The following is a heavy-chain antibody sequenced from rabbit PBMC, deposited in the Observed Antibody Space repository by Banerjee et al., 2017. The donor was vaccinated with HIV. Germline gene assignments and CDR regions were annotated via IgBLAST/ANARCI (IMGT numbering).Heavy chain of an antibody. CDR2: IYPGFGIR. Sequence: ELVESGGGLVQPGESLKLSCKASGIDFSSYGISWVRQAPGKGPEWIAYIYPGFGIRNYANSVKGRFTISSDNAQNTVFLQMTSLTASDTATYFCARYASSSGYWNLWGPGTLVTVS. CDR3: ARYASSSGYWNL. V-gene: IGHV1S47*01. J-gene: IGHJ4*01. D-gene: IGHD1-1*01. CDR1: GIDFSSYG.